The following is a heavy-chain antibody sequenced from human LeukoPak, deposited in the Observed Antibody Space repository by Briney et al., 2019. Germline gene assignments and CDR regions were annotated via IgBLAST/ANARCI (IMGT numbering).Heavy chain of an antibody. J-gene: IGHJ4*02. CDR2: ISYDGSNK. V-gene: IGHV3-30*04. Sequence: GGSLRLSCAASGFTFSSYAMHWVRQAPGKGLEWVAVISYDGSNKYYADSVKGRFTISRDNSKNTLYLQMNGLRAEDTAVYYCAKPPTYYSSSWPPQDYWGQGTLVTVSS. D-gene: IGHD6-13*01. CDR3: AKPPTYYSSSWPPQDY. CDR1: GFTFSSYA.